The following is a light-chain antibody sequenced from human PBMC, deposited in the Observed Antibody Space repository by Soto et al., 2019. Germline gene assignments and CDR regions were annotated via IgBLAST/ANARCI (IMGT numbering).Light chain of an antibody. CDR3: QQYYSYSWT. CDR2: DAS. V-gene: IGKV1-5*01. J-gene: IGKJ1*01. Sequence: DIQMTQSPSTLSASVGDRVTITCRASQSISSWLAWYQQKPGKAPKLLIYDASSLESGVPSRFSGSGSGTEFTLTISSLQPDDFATYYCQQYYSYSWTFGQGTKVEIQ. CDR1: QSISSW.